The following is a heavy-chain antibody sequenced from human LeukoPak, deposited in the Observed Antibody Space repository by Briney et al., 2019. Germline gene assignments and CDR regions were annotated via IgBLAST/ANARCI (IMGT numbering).Heavy chain of an antibody. CDR3: ATALGGGVIVIPFEY. CDR1: GYTFSSYY. J-gene: IGHJ4*02. Sequence: ASVKVSCKASGYTFSSYYMYWVRQAPGQGLEWMGIINPSGTTGYAQKFQGRVTMTEDTSTDTAYMELSSLRSEDTAVYYCATALGGGVIVIPFEYWGQGTLVTVSS. D-gene: IGHD3-16*02. V-gene: IGHV1-46*01. CDR2: INPSGTT.